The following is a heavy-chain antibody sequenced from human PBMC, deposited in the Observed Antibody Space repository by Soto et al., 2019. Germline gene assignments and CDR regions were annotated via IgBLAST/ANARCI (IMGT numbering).Heavy chain of an antibody. CDR1: GGSLSSYY. V-gene: IGHV4-59*01. D-gene: IGHD3-10*01. Sequence: SETLSLTCTVSGGSLSSYYWSLLRPPPGKGLEWIGYIYYSGSTNYNPSLKSRVTISVDTSKNQFSLKLSSVTAADTAVYYCARAEGHYYGSGSQNPEPYYYYYMDVWGKGTTVTVSS. J-gene: IGHJ6*03. CDR2: IYYSGST. CDR3: ARAEGHYYGSGSQNPEPYYYYYMDV.